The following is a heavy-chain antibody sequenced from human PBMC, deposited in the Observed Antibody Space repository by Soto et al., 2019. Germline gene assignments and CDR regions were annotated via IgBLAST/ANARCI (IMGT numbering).Heavy chain of an antibody. V-gene: IGHV3-21*01. CDR3: ARGGSGSYYFLIDY. Sequence: GRSLRLSCAASGFTVIINYMSWVRQAPGKGLEWVSSISSSSSYIYYADSVKGRFTISRDNAKNSLYLQMNSLRAEDTAVYYCARGGSGSYYFLIDYWGQGTLVTFSS. CDR2: ISSSSSYI. CDR1: GFTVIINY. J-gene: IGHJ4*02. D-gene: IGHD3-10*01.